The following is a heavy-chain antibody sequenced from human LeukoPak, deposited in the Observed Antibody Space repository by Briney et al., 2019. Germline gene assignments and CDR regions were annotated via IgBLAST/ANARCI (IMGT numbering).Heavy chain of an antibody. Sequence: SETLSLTCTVSGGSISSSSYYWGWIRQPPGKGLEWIGSIYYSGSTYYNPSLKSRVTISVDTSKNQFSLKLSSVTAADTAVYYCARHQWLVRGYYYGMDAWGQGTTVTVSS. D-gene: IGHD6-19*01. V-gene: IGHV4-39*01. CDR2: IYYSGST. J-gene: IGHJ6*02. CDR1: GGSISSSSYY. CDR3: ARHQWLVRGYYYGMDA.